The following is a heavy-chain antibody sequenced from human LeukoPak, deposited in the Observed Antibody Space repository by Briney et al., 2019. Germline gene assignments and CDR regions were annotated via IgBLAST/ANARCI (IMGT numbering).Heavy chain of an antibody. CDR1: GFTFSSYW. J-gene: IGHJ4*02. Sequence: GGSLRLSCVASGFTFSSYWMSWVRQAPGKGLEWVANIKQDGSEKYYVDSVKGRFIISRDNAKNSLYLQMNSLRAEDTAVYYCARDPRSSSWYFVEDYWGQGTLVTVSS. D-gene: IGHD6-13*01. V-gene: IGHV3-7*01. CDR3: ARDPRSSSWYFVEDY. CDR2: IKQDGSEK.